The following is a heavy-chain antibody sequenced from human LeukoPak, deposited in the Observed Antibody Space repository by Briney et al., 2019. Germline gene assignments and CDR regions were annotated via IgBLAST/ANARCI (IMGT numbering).Heavy chain of an antibody. V-gene: IGHV4-34*01. CDR3: ARGGYCSSTSCHDPPFDY. D-gene: IGHD2-2*01. J-gene: IGHJ4*02. CDR2: INHSGST. Sequence: SETLSLTCAVYGGSFSGYYWSWIRQPPGKGLEWIGEINHSGSTNYNPSLKSRVTISVDTSKNQFSLKLSSVTAADTAVYYCARGGYCSSTSCHDPPFDYWGQGTLVTVSS. CDR1: GGSFSGYY.